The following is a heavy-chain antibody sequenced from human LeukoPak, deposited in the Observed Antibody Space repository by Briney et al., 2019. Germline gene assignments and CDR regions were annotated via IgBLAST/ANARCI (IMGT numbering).Heavy chain of an antibody. CDR3: ARGSPGGITSCYADY. V-gene: IGHV3-11*06. CDR1: GFTFSDYY. Sequence: GGSLRLSCAATGFTFSDYYMSWIRQAPGKGREWVSYISSSRSYTNYADSVKGRFTISRDNPKNSLYLQMNSLRAEDTAVYYCARGSPGGITSCYADYWGQGTLVTVSS. J-gene: IGHJ4*02. D-gene: IGHD2-2*01. CDR2: ISSSRSYT.